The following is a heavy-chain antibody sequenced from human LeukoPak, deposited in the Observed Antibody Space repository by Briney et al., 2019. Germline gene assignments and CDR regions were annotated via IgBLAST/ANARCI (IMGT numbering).Heavy chain of an antibody. CDR1: GGTFNSYA. CDR2: IIPIFGTA. CDR3: ASKYCSSTSCYGKDDYYYYYMDV. D-gene: IGHD2-2*01. Sequence: SVKVSCKASGGTFNSYAISWVRQAPGQGLEWMGGIIPIFGTANYAQKFQGRVTITADESTSIDYMELSSLRSEDTAVYYCASKYCSSTSCYGKDDYYYYYMDVWGKGTTVTVSS. J-gene: IGHJ6*03. V-gene: IGHV1-69*13.